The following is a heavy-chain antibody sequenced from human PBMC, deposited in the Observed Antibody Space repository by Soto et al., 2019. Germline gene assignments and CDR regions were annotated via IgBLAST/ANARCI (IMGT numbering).Heavy chain of an antibody. CDR3: AGGGYGDY. Sequence: QVHLVRSGAEVKKAGASVKVSCKVSGYGFTTYGITWVPQAPGQGLEWMAWISAHNGNTNYAQRPEGRVNVTRQTPTSTAYMQLRSMRSDDAAVYYCAGGGYGDYWSQGALCTDSS. D-gene: IGHD1-1*01. CDR2: ISAHNGNT. J-gene: IGHJ4*02. CDR1: GYGFTTYG. V-gene: IGHV1-18*01.